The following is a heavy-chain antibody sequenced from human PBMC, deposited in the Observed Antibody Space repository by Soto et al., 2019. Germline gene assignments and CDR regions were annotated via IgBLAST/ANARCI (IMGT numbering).Heavy chain of an antibody. D-gene: IGHD6-19*01. V-gene: IGHV1-8*01. Sequence: SVKVSCKASGYTFTSYDINWVRQATGQGLEWMGWMNPNSGNTGYAQKFQGRVTMTRNTSISTAYMELSSLRSEDTAVYYCASMQWLSDPDAFDIWGQGAMVTVSS. J-gene: IGHJ3*02. CDR2: MNPNSGNT. CDR1: GYTFTSYD. CDR3: ASMQWLSDPDAFDI.